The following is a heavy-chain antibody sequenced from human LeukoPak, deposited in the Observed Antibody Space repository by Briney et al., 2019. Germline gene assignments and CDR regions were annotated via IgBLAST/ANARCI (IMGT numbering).Heavy chain of an antibody. CDR1: GYTFTSYG. Sequence: GASVKVSCKASGYTFTSYGISWVRQAPGQGLEWMGWISAYNGNTNYAQKLQGRVTMTTDTSTSTAYMELRSLRSDGTAVYYCARVPPIGYCSGGSCKNFDYWGQGTLVTVSS. D-gene: IGHD2-15*01. J-gene: IGHJ4*02. CDR3: ARVPPIGYCSGGSCKNFDY. CDR2: ISAYNGNT. V-gene: IGHV1-18*01.